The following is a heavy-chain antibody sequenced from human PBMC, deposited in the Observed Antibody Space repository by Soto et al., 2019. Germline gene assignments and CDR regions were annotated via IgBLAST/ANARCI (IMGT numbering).Heavy chain of an antibody. CDR3: ARRYSSGYSPINWFAP. V-gene: IGHV4-59*08. CDR2: IYYSGRT. Sequence: SESRSLTCRVAGGSSSSYYWSWIRELPGKGLEWIGYIYYSGRTNYNPSLKRRVTISVDTSKNQFSLKLSSVTAADTAVYYCARRYSSGYSPINWFAPWGQGTLVTVS. D-gene: IGHD3-22*01. CDR1: GGSSSSYY. J-gene: IGHJ5*02.